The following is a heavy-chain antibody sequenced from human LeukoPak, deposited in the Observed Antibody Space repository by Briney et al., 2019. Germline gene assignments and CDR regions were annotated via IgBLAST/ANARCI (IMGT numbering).Heavy chain of an antibody. CDR1: GGSFSGYY. J-gene: IGHJ4*02. D-gene: IGHD3-3*01. CDR2: INHSGST. Sequence: SETLSLTCAVYGGSFSGYYWSWIRQPPGKGLEWVGEINHSGSTNYNPSLKRRVTLSVDTSKNQFSLNLSSVTAADTAVYYCARGRYDFWSGYTNYFDYWGQGTLVTVSS. V-gene: IGHV4-34*01. CDR3: ARGRYDFWSGYTNYFDY.